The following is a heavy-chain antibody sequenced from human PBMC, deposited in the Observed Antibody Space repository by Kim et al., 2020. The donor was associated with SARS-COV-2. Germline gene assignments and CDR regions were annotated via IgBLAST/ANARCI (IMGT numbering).Heavy chain of an antibody. D-gene: IGHD3-3*01. CDR3: ARDFGEGAFDY. CDR2: K. J-gene: IGHJ4*02. Sequence: KYYADSVKGRFTISRDNSKNTLYLQMNSLRAEDTAVYYCARDFGEGAFDYWGQGTLVTVSS. V-gene: IGHV3-30*01.